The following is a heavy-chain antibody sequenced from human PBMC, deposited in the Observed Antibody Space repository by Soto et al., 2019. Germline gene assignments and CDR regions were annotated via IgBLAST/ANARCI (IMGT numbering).Heavy chain of an antibody. CDR1: GYTFTSYG. J-gene: IGHJ4*02. CDR3: AREKYGGYFDY. Sequence: ASVKVSCKASGYTFTSYGISWVRQAPGQGLEWMGWISAYNGNTNYAQKLQGRVTMTTDTSTSTAYMELSSLRSEDTAVYYCAREKYGGYFDYWGQGTLVTVSS. V-gene: IGHV1-18*01. CDR2: ISAYNGNT. D-gene: IGHD2-15*01.